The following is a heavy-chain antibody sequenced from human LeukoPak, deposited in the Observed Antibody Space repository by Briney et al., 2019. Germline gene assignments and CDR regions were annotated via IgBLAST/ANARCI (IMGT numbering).Heavy chain of an antibody. D-gene: IGHD5-18*01. CDR3: AKDWGYSYGSYFDY. Sequence: GGSLRLSCAASGFTFSSYGIHWVRQAPGKGLEWVAVISYDGSNKYYADSVKGRFTISRDNSKNTLYLQMNSLRAEDTAVYYCAKDWGYSYGSYFDYWGQGTLVTVSS. J-gene: IGHJ4*02. CDR1: GFTFSSYG. V-gene: IGHV3-30*18. CDR2: ISYDGSNK.